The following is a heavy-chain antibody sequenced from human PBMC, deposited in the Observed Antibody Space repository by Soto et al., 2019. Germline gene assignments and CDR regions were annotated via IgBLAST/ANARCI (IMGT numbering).Heavy chain of an antibody. Sequence: ASVKVSCKASGYTFTGYYMHWVRQAPGQGLEWMGWINPNSGGTNYAQKFQGRVTMTRDTSISTAYMELSRLRSDDTAVYYCARGARITIFGVVIQTREWDYYYYGMDVWGQGTTVTVSS. D-gene: IGHD3-3*01. CDR3: ARGARITIFGVVIQTREWDYYYYGMDV. CDR1: GYTFTGYY. V-gene: IGHV1-2*02. J-gene: IGHJ6*02. CDR2: INPNSGGT.